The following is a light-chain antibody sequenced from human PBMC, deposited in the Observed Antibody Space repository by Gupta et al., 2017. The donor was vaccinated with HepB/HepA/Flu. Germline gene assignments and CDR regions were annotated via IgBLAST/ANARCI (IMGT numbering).Light chain of an antibody. CDR3: QQYNSYFL. CDR2: KAS. Sequence: DIQMTQSPSTLSASVGDRVTITCRASQSISSWLAWYQQKPGKAPKLLIYKASSLESGVPSRFSGSGSGTEFTLTISSLQPDDFVTYYCQQYNSYFLFGQGTKVEIK. V-gene: IGKV1-5*03. CDR1: QSISSW. J-gene: IGKJ1*01.